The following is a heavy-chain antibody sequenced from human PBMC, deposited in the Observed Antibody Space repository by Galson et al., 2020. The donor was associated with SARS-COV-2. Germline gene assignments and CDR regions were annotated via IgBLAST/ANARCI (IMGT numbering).Heavy chain of an antibody. V-gene: IGHV4-61*02. CDR2: IYTSGST. Sequence: SETLSLTCTVSGGSISSGSYYWSWIRQPAGKGLEWIGRIYTSGSTNYNPSLKSRVTISVDTSKNQFSLKLSSVTAADTAVYYCASSAVATIQYYYYHYGMDVWGQGTTVTVPS. CDR1: GGSISSGSYY. J-gene: IGHJ6*02. CDR3: ASSAVATIQYYYYHYGMDV. D-gene: IGHD5-12*01.